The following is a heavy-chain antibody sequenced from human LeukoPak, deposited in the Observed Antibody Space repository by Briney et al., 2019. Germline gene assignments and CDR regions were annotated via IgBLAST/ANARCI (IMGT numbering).Heavy chain of an antibody. D-gene: IGHD3-10*01. Sequence: GGYLRLSCAASGFTFSGYSMNWVRQAPGKGLEWVSSISSSSSYIYYAESVKGRFTISRDNAKNSLYLQMNSLRAEDTAVYYCASFGRGSDYWGQGTLVTVSS. CDR3: ASFGRGSDY. J-gene: IGHJ4*02. CDR2: ISSSSSYI. V-gene: IGHV3-21*01. CDR1: GFTFSGYS.